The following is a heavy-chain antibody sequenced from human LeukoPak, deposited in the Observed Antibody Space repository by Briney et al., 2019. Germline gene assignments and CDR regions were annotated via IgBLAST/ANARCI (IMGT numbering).Heavy chain of an antibody. CDR2: INAGNGST. J-gene: IGHJ6*04. V-gene: IGHV1-3*01. CDR3: ARARGYCSSTSCYVEGYYYYYYGMDV. Sequence: ASVKVSCKASGYTFISYAMHWVRHPPAQRPEWVVWINAGNGSTKYSQKFQGRVTITRDTSASTAYMELSSLRSEDTAVYYCARARGYCSSTSCYVEGYYYYYYGMDVWGKGTTVTVSS. CDR1: GYTFISYA. D-gene: IGHD2-2*01.